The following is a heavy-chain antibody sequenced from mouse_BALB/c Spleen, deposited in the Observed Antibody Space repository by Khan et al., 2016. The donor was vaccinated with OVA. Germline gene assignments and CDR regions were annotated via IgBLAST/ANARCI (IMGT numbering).Heavy chain of an antibody. CDR2: INPSNGDI. CDR3: TRSGYANPFAY. J-gene: IGHJ3*01. CDR1: GYTFSSYY. V-gene: IGHV1S81*02. D-gene: IGHD2-10*02. Sequence: QVQLKESGAELVKPGTSAKLSCKASGYTFSSYYIYWVKQRPGQGLEWIGGINPSNGDINFNEKFKTEATLTVDKSSSTVYMQLSSLTSEDSAVDYCTRSGYANPFAYWGQGTLVTVSA.